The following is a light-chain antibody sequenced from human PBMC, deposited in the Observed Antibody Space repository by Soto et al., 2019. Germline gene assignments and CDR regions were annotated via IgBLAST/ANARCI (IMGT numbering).Light chain of an antibody. Sequence: QSALTQPASVSGSPGQSITISCTGTSSDVGNYNLVSWYQQHPGKAPKLMIYEGSRRPSGVSNRFSGSKSGNADSLTISGLQAEDEADYYCCSYASDSTYVFGSGTKLTVL. J-gene: IGLJ1*01. CDR2: EGS. CDR1: SSDVGNYNL. CDR3: CSYASDSTYV. V-gene: IGLV2-23*01.